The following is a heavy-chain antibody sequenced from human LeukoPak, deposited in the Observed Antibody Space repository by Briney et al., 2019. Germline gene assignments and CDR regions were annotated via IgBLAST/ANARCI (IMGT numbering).Heavy chain of an antibody. D-gene: IGHD3-10*01. CDR3: ASGITMVRGVMPDY. V-gene: IGHV4-4*02. J-gene: IGHJ4*02. Sequence: SETLSLTCAVSGAPISSNNWWWSWVRQPPGKGLEWIGEIYHSGSTNYNPSLKSRVTISVDTSKNQFSLKLSSVTAADTAVYYCASGITMVRGVMPDYWGQGTLVTVSS. CDR1: GAPISSNNW. CDR2: IYHSGST.